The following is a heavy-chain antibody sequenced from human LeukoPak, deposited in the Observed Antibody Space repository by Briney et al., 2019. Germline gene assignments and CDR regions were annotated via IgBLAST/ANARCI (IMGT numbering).Heavy chain of an antibody. J-gene: IGHJ4*02. CDR2: ISYDGSNK. Sequence: GGSLRLSCAASGFTFCSYAMHWVRQAPGKGLEWVAVISYDGSNKYYADSVKGRFTISRDNSKNTLYLQMNSLRAEDTAVYYCARDRRPTYYYGSGSNYFDYWGQGTLITVSS. CDR3: ARDRRPTYYYGSGSNYFDY. D-gene: IGHD3-10*01. V-gene: IGHV3-30-3*01. CDR1: GFTFCSYA.